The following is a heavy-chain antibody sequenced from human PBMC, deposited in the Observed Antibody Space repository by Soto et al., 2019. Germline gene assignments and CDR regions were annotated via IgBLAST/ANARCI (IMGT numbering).Heavy chain of an antibody. V-gene: IGHV3-21*01. CDR2: ITSSGSYI. Sequence: EVQLVESGGGLVKPGGSLGFSLAASGSTFSGISFNWFARAQGKGLEGVSSITSSGSYIYYADSVKGRFTISRDNAKNSLYLQMNSLRAEDTAVYYCARLSGENYYYYGMDVWGQGTTVTVSS. D-gene: IGHD3-10*01. CDR1: GSTFSGIS. J-gene: IGHJ6*02. CDR3: ARLSGENYYYYGMDV.